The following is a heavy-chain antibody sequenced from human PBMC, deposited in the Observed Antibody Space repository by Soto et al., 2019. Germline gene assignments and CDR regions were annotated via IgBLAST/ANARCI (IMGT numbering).Heavy chain of an antibody. D-gene: IGHD2-15*01. CDR1: GGSFSGYY. CDR2: INHRGST. J-gene: IGHJ6*02. V-gene: IGHV4-34*01. Sequence: SETLSLTCAVYGGSFSGYYWSWIRQPPGKGLEWVGEINHRGSTNYNPSLKSRVTISLDTSKNQFSLKLSSVTAAETAVYYCARVRRVEATFYYYYAMDVWGQGTTVTVSS. CDR3: ARVRRVEATFYYYYAMDV.